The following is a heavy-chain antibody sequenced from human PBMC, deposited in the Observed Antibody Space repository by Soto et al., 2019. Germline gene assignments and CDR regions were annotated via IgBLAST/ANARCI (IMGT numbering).Heavy chain of an antibody. Sequence: PGGSLRLSCAACGFTFNNYLMTWVRQAPGKGLEWVSSIDKSGGDTYYADSVKGRFTISRDNSKNTLYLQMNGLRAEDTALYYCAKDTYSRSWYFWGQGTLVTVSS. J-gene: IGHJ4*02. V-gene: IGHV3-23*05. CDR1: GFTFNNYL. CDR2: IDKSGGDT. CDR3: AKDTYSRSWYF. D-gene: IGHD2-2*01.